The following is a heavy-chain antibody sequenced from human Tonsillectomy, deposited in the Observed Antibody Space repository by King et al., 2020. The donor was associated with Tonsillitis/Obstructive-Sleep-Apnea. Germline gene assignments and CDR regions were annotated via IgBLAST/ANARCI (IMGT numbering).Heavy chain of an antibody. J-gene: IGHJ4*02. Sequence: VQLQQWGAGLLKPSETLSLTCAVYGGSFSGYYWSWIRQPPGKGREWIGEINHSGSTNYNPSLKSRVTITADTSKNPFSLKLDTVTAADTAVDYCARGRKAVASSSDYWGQGTLVIVSS. CDR3: ARGRKAVASSSDY. CDR1: GGSFSGYY. CDR2: INHSGST. V-gene: IGHV4-34*01. D-gene: IGHD6-19*01.